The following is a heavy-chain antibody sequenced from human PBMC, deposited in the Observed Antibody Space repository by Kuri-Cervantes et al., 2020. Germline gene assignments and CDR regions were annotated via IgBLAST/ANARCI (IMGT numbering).Heavy chain of an antibody. CDR2: ISRSNNI. J-gene: IGHJ4*02. Sequence: GGSLRLSCSTSGFTFSNYNMNWVRQAPGKGLEWVSSISRSNNIYYADSVKGRFTISRDNAENSLFLQMNNLRAEDTAVYYCTREASYCDDYWGQGTVVTVSS. V-gene: IGHV3-69-1*01. CDR3: TREASYCDDY. CDR1: GFTFSNYN. D-gene: IGHD2-21*02.